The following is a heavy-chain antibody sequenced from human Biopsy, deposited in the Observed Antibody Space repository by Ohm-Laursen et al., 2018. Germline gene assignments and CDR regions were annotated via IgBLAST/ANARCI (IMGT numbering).Heavy chain of an antibody. J-gene: IGHJ6*02. V-gene: IGHV3-11*01. CDR1: GFTFSDYY. CDR3: ARDVGGFYSYAMDV. Sequence: SLRLSCTASGFTFSDYYMSWIRQAPGKGLEWVSYITSGGSTTDYADSVKGRFTISRDNAKSSLFLQMNSLGAEDTAVYYCARDVGGFYSYAMDVWGQGTTVTVSS. CDR2: ITSGGSTT. D-gene: IGHD2-15*01.